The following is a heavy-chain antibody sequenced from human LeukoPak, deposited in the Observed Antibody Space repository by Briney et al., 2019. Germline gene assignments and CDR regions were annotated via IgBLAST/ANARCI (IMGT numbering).Heavy chain of an antibody. J-gene: IGHJ4*02. CDR3: ARQGIAARPFDY. D-gene: IGHD6-6*01. CDR1: GGSISSSSYY. CDR2: IYYSGST. Sequence: PSETLSLTCTVSGGSISSSSYYWGWIRQPPGKGLEWIGSIYYSGSTYYNPSPKSRVTISVDTSKNQFSLKLSSVTAADTAVYYCARQGIAARPFDYWGQGTLVTVSS. V-gene: IGHV4-39*01.